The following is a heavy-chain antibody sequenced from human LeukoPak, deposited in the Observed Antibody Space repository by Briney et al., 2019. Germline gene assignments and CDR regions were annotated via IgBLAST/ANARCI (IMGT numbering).Heavy chain of an antibody. CDR1: GGSISGYY. Sequence: SETLSLTCSVSGGSISGYYWTWIRQPAGKGLEWIGRVYTSGSTHYNPSLKTRLTMSVDTSKNQFSLKLSSVTAADTAVYYCARGRSGPLSAFDYWGQGTLVTVSS. J-gene: IGHJ4*02. CDR3: ARGRSGPLSAFDY. CDR2: VYTSGST. D-gene: IGHD2-15*01. V-gene: IGHV4-4*07.